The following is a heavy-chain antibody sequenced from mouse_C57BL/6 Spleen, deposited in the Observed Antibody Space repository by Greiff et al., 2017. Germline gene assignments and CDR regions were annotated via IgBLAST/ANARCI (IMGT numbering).Heavy chain of an antibody. CDR2: IDPNSGGT. V-gene: IGHV1-72*01. CDR1: GYTFTSYW. D-gene: IGHD2-4*01. Sequence: QQSCKASGYTFTSYWMHWVKQRPGRGLEWIGRIDPNSGGTKYNEKFKSKATLTVDKPSSTAYMQLSSLTSEDSAVYYCARDDYDDYAMDYWGQGTSVTVSS. CDR3: ARDDYDDYAMDY. J-gene: IGHJ4*01.